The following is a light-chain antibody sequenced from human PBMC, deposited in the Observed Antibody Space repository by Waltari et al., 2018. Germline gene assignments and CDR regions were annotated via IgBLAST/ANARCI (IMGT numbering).Light chain of an antibody. CDR3: SSYTSSSTWV. V-gene: IGLV2-18*02. CDR1: SSDVGSYNR. CDR2: EVS. J-gene: IGLJ1*01. Sequence: QSALTQPPSVSGSPGQSVTISCTGTSSDVGSYNRVSWYQQPPDTAPKLIIYEVSDRPSGCPVRFSASKSDNTAFLTISGLQAEDEADYFCSSYTSSSTWVFGTGTKVTVL.